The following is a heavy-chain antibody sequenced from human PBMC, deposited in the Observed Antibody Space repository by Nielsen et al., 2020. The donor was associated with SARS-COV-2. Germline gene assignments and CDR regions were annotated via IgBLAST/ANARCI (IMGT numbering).Heavy chain of an antibody. CDR3: ARGLRGIFGVVITPRGSRFDY. V-gene: IGHV4-34*01. J-gene: IGHJ4*02. D-gene: IGHD3-3*01. CDR2: INHSGST. Sequence: WLRQPPGKGLEWIGEINHSGSTNYNPSLKSRVTISVDTSKNQFSLKLSSVTAADTAVYYCARGLRGIFGVVITPRGSRFDYWGQGTLVTVSS.